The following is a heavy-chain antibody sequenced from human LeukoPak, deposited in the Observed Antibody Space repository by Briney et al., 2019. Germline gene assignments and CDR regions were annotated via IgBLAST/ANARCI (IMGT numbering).Heavy chain of an antibody. J-gene: IGHJ4*02. CDR3: ARDLFEVVMGSGD. V-gene: IGHV1-2*02. D-gene: IGHD3-3*01. CDR2: INPNSGGT. Sequence: GASVKVSCKASGYTFTGYYMHWVRQAPGQGLEWMGWINPNSGGTNYAQKFQGRVTMTRDTSISTAYMELSRLRSDDTAVYYCARDLFEVVMGSGDWGQGTLVTVSS. CDR1: GYTFTGYY.